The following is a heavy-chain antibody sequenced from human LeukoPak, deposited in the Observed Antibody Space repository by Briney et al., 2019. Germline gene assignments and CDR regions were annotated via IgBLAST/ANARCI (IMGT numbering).Heavy chain of an antibody. Sequence: PGGSLRLSCAASGFTFSSYAMSWVRQAPGKGLEWVSAISGSGGSTYYADSVKGRFTISRDNSKNTLYLQMNSLRAEDTAVYYCANDHALRFLEWLPDAFDIWGQGTMVTVSS. CDR1: GFTFSSYA. V-gene: IGHV3-23*01. D-gene: IGHD3-3*01. J-gene: IGHJ3*02. CDR2: ISGSGGST. CDR3: ANDHALRFLEWLPDAFDI.